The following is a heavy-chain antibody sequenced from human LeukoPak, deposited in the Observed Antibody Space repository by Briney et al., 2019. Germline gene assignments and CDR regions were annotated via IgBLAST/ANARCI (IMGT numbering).Heavy chain of an antibody. CDR1: VYTFTGYY. J-gene: IGHJ4*02. D-gene: IGHD6-6*01. CDR3: ARDLRVKSDAQEYSSSSGDY. CDR2: INPNSGGT. Sequence: ASVKVSCMASVYTFTGYYMHWVRQAPGQGLEWMGWINPNSGGTNYAQKFQGRVTMTRDTSISTAYMELSRLRSDDTAVYYCARDLRVKSDAQEYSSSSGDYWGQGTLVTVSS. V-gene: IGHV1-2*02.